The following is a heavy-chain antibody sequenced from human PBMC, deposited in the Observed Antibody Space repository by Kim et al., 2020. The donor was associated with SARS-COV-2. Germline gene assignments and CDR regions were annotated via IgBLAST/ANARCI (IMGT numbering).Heavy chain of an antibody. CDR3: AGNRNYYGSGSYILDY. Sequence: SVKGRFTISRDNSKNPLYLQMNSLRAEETAVYYCAGNRNYYGSGSYILDYWGQGTLVTVSS. J-gene: IGHJ4*02. V-gene: IGHV3-30*03. D-gene: IGHD3-10*01.